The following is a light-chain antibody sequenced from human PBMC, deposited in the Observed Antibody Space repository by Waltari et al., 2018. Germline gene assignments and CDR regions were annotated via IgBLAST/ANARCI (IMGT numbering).Light chain of an antibody. CDR1: NSNIRRNP. V-gene: IGLV1-44*01. CDR3: ATWDDSLNGPV. J-gene: IGLJ2*01. CDR2: NHL. Sequence: QPVLTHPPAASGTHRQRVTICCSGSNSNIRRNPVNWYQSFPGPPPTHLVYNHLHRPSGVPDRFSGSKSGTSASLAILGVLPEDEADYYCATWDDSLNGPVFGGGTKLTVL.